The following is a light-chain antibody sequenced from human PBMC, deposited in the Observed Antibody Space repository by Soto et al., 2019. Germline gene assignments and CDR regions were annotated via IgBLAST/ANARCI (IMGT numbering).Light chain of an antibody. CDR3: QQYTGPPTT. J-gene: IGKJ5*01. Sequence: EIVLTQSPATLSLSPGERATLSCRASQSVSSYLAWYQQKPGQAPRLLIYGVSTRATDIPARFSGSGSGTEFTLTISSLQSEDSAVYFCQQYTGPPTTFGQGKRLEI. V-gene: IGKV3-15*01. CDR2: GVS. CDR1: QSVSSY.